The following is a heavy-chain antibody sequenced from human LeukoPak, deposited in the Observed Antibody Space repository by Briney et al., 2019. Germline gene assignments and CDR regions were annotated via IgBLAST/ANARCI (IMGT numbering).Heavy chain of an antibody. J-gene: IGHJ4*02. Sequence: ASVKVSCKASGGTFSSYAISWVRQAPGQGLEWMGWISGYDGNTKSVDKLQGRVTLTTDTSTSTAYLELRSLRSDDTAVYYCARDAYGSGKGYFDYWGQGTLVTVSS. CDR2: ISGYDGNT. CDR1: GGTFSSYA. D-gene: IGHD3-10*01. V-gene: IGHV1-18*01. CDR3: ARDAYGSGKGYFDY.